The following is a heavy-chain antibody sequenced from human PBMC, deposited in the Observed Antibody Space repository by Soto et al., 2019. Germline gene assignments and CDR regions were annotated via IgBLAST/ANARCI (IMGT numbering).Heavy chain of an antibody. D-gene: IGHD3-3*01. V-gene: IGHV5-51*01. CDR1: GYRFSTYW. Sequence: GESLKTSCKASGYRFSTYWIGWVCQRPGKGPEWMAIIYPGDSDTRENPSFQGQVTISADKSSNTVHLQWRSLKASDTAIYYCARVPPCHCYDFWSGYYQDYYGMDVWGQGTTVTVSS. CDR3: ARVPPCHCYDFWSGYYQDYYGMDV. J-gene: IGHJ6*02. CDR2: IYPGDSDT.